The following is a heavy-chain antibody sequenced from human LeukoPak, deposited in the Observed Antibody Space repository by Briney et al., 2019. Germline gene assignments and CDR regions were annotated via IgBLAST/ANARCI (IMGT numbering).Heavy chain of an antibody. CDR3: ARDPGYSSGWYYFDY. D-gene: IGHD6-19*01. V-gene: IGHV1-2*02. J-gene: IGHJ4*02. Sequence: ASVKVSCKASGYTFTGYYMHWVRQAPGQGLEWMGWINPNSGGTNYAQKFQGRVTMTRDTSISTAYMELSGLRSDDTAVYYCARDPGYSSGWYYFDYWGQGTLVTVSS. CDR1: GYTFTGYY. CDR2: INPNSGGT.